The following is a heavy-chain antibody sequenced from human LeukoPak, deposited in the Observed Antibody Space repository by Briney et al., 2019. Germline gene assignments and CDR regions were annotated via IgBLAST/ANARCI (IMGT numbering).Heavy chain of an antibody. CDR2: ISRSSSSM. V-gene: IGHV3-48*04. D-gene: IGHD2-15*01. CDR3: ARGQGYSGGSCYPFDY. Sequence: GGSLRLSCAASGFTFSSYSMNWVRQAPGKGLEWVSYISRSSSSMYYADSVKGRFTISTDNAKNSLYLQMNSLRAEDTAVYYCARGQGYSGGSCYPFDYWGQGTLVTVSS. CDR1: GFTFSSYS. J-gene: IGHJ4*02.